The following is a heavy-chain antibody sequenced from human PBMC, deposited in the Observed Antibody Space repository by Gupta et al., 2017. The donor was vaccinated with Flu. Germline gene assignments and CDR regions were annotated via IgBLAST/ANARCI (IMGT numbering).Heavy chain of an antibody. CDR2: IYYSGST. D-gene: IGHD2-2*01. CDR1: GCSISSSSYY. Sequence: QLQLQESGPGLVKPSETLSLTCTVSGCSISSSSYYWGWIRPPPGKGLEWIGSIYYSGSTYYNPSLKSRVTISVDTSKNQFSLKLSSVTAADTAVYYCATQTDIVVVPAAARSFDPWGQGTLVTVSS. V-gene: IGHV4-39*01. J-gene: IGHJ5*02. CDR3: ATQTDIVVVPAAARSFDP.